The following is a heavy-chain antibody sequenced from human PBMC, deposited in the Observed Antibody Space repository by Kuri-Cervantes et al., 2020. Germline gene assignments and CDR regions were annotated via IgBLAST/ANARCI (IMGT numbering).Heavy chain of an antibody. CDR2: ISYDGSNK. V-gene: IGHV3-30*03. J-gene: IGHJ5*02. Sequence: GGSLRLSCAASGFTFSSYGMHWVRQAPGKGLEWVAVISYDGSNKYYADSVKGRFTISRDNSKNTLYLQMNSLRVEDTAVYYCARVIASNSPFDPWGQGTLVTVSS. D-gene: IGHD3-22*01. CDR3: ARVIASNSPFDP. CDR1: GFTFSSYG.